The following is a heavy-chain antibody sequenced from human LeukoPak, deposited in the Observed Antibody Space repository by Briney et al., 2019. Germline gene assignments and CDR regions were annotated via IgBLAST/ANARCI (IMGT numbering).Heavy chain of an antibody. CDR1: GYSGIELD. Sequence: ASAKVSCKLSGYSGIELDMHWVRQAPGKGLEWMGGFDREDGGTIYARKFQGRVTMTEDTSTDTAYMQLSSLTFEDTAVYYCATHTISGVVTYAFQMWGRGTLVTVSS. J-gene: IGHJ3*02. V-gene: IGHV1-24*01. CDR2: FDREDGGT. D-gene: IGHD3-3*01. CDR3: ATHTISGVVTYAFQM.